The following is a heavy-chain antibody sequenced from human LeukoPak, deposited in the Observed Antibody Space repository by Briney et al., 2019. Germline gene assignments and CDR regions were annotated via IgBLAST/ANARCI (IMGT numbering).Heavy chain of an antibody. V-gene: IGHV3-23*01. Sequence: HPGGSLRLSCAASGFTFSSYAMSWVRQAPGKGLEWVSAISGSGGSTYYADSVKGRFTISRDNSKNTLYLQMNGLRAEDTAVYYCAREVGDTALNYHGIDVWGQGTTVTVSS. D-gene: IGHD5-18*01. CDR3: AREVGDTALNYHGIDV. J-gene: IGHJ6*02. CDR2: ISGSGGST. CDR1: GFTFSSYA.